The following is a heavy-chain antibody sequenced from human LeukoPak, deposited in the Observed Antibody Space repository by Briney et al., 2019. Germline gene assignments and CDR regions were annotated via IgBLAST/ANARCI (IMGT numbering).Heavy chain of an antibody. D-gene: IGHD3-22*01. CDR2: ISYDGSNN. V-gene: IGHV3-30*01. CDR3: ARDREYYYDTSGLANDAFDI. J-gene: IGHJ3*02. Sequence: GGSLRLSCAAPGFTFSTYAMHWVRQAPGKGPERVAVISYDGSNNYYAASVKGRFTISRDNSKNTLYLQMNSLRAEDTAVYYCARDREYYYDTSGLANDAFDIWGQGTMVTVSS. CDR1: GFTFSTYA.